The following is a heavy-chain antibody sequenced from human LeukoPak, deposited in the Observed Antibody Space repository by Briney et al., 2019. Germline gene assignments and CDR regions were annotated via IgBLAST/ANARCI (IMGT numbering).Heavy chain of an antibody. CDR1: GGSISSYY. D-gene: IGHD3-16*02. J-gene: IGHJ6*03. Sequence: SETLSLTCTVSGGSISSYYWSWIRQPPGKGLGWIGYIYYSGSTNYNPSLKSRVTISVDTSKNQFSLKLSSVTAADTAVYYCARTAEDYVWGSYLSGYYMDGWGKGTTVTISS. CDR3: ARTAEDYVWGSYLSGYYMDG. CDR2: IYYSGST. V-gene: IGHV4-59*01.